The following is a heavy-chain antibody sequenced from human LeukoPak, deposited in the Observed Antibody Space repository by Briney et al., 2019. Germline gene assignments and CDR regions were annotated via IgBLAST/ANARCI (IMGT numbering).Heavy chain of an antibody. CDR2: IYSSGHT. CDR3: ARDDFGDVDAFDI. Sequence: SETLSLTCTVSGGSISRYYWSWIRQSAGKGLEWIARIYSSGHTNYNPSLKSRVTISLDMPKNQFSLTMRSVTAADTAMYFCARDDFGDVDAFDIWGQGTMVTVSS. J-gene: IGHJ3*02. D-gene: IGHD4-17*01. V-gene: IGHV4-4*07. CDR1: GGSISRYY.